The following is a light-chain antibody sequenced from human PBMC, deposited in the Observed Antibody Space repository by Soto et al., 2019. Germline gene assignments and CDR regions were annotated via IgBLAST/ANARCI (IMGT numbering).Light chain of an antibody. J-gene: IGLJ1*01. CDR1: SSDVGGYNY. V-gene: IGLV2-14*01. CDR2: DVS. Sequence: QSVLTQPASVSGSPGQSITISCSGTSSDVGGYNYVSWYQQHPGKAPKLMISDVSNRPSGVSNRFSGSKSGNTASLTISGLQAEDVADYYCRSYTSSRTLSYVLGTWSKVTIL. CDR3: RSYTSSRTLSYV.